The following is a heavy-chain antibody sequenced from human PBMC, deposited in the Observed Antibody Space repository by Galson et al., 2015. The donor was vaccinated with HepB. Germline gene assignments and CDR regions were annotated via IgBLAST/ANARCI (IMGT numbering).Heavy chain of an antibody. CDR3: ARVHNPASTVDLIDY. CDR2: INPNSGGT. Sequence: SVKVSCKASGYSFTGYYVNWVRQAPGQGLEWMGWINPNSGGTNYAQKFQARVTVTRDTSIRTAYMELSRLSSDDTAVYYCARVHNPASTVDLIDYWGQGTLVTVSS. D-gene: IGHD1-1*01. J-gene: IGHJ4*02. V-gene: IGHV1-2*02. CDR1: GYSFTGYY.